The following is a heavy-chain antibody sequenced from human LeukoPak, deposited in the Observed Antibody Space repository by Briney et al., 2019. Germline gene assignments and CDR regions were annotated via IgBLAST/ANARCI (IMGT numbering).Heavy chain of an antibody. CDR2: IYYSGST. CDR3: ARHVGQNKYYYYYGMDV. D-gene: IGHD1/OR15-1a*01. Sequence: SETLSLTCTVSGVSISSSSYYWGWIRQPPGKGLEWIGSIYYSGSTYYNPSLKSRVTISVDTSKNQFSLKLSSVTAADTAVYYCARHVGQNKYYYYYGMDVWGQGTTVTVSS. CDR1: GVSISSSSYY. J-gene: IGHJ6*02. V-gene: IGHV4-39*01.